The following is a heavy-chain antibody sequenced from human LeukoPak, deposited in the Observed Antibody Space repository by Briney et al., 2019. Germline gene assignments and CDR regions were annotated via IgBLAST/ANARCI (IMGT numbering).Heavy chain of an antibody. CDR2: IIPILGTS. J-gene: IGHJ4*02. D-gene: IGHD1-26*01. Sequence: SVKVSCKASGGTFSNYAISWVRQAPGQGLEWMGGIIPILGTSNYAQKFQDRLTTTADESTSTAYLELSSLTSADTAVYYCAREVSGTYCDYWGQGSLVTVSS. V-gene: IGHV1-69*01. CDR1: GGTFSNYA. CDR3: AREVSGTYCDY.